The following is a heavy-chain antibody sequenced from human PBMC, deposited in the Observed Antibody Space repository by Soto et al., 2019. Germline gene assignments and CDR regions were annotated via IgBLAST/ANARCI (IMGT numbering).Heavy chain of an antibody. CDR2: IHWDDDK. V-gene: IGHV2-5*02. Sequence: QITLKESGPTLVKPTQTLTLTCTFSGFSLSTSGVGVGWIRQPPGKALEWLALIHWDDDKRYSPSLKSRLTIXHDTSKHQVVLTRTNMDPVDTATYYCAHTHPSRFDYWGQGTLVTVSS. J-gene: IGHJ4*02. CDR1: GFSLSTSGVG. CDR3: AHTHPSRFDY.